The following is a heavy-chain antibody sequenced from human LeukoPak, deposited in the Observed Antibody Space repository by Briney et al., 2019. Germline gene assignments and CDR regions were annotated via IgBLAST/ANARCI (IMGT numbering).Heavy chain of an antibody. CDR1: GYSFTSYW. Sequence: GKSLKISCKGSGYSFTSYWIGWVRQMPGKGLEWMGIIYPGDSDTRYSPSLQGQVTISADKSISTAYLQWSSLKASDTAMYYCARRPPGSWNWFDPWGQGTLVTVSS. CDR3: ARRPPGSWNWFDP. V-gene: IGHV5-51*01. J-gene: IGHJ5*02. CDR2: IYPGDSDT. D-gene: IGHD6-13*01.